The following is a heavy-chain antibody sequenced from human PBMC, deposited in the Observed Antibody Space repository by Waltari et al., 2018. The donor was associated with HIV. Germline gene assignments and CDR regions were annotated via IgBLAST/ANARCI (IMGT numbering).Heavy chain of an antibody. V-gene: IGHV3-74*01. CDR2: IKSDGSST. D-gene: IGHD3-16*01. J-gene: IGHJ4*02. CDR1: GFTFSSYW. CDR3: ASLYNYVWGSPPPCDY. Sequence: VQLVESGGGLVQPGGSLRLSCAASGFTFSSYWMHWVRQAPGKGLVWGARIKSDGSSTTSANSVKGRFTISRDNAKNTVYLQMTSLRAEDTALYYCASLYNYVWGSPPPCDYWGQGTLVTVSS.